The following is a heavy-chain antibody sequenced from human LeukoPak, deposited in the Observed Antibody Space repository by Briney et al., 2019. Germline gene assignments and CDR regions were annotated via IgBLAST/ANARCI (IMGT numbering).Heavy chain of an antibody. Sequence: GESLKISCKVSGYRLTNNWIGWVRQVPGKGLEWMGIIYPGYSDTRYSPSFQGQVTFSVDTSTSTVYLQWSSLKASDIAIYYCARFALSSSLDYWGQGTLVTVSP. CDR3: ARFALSSSLDY. V-gene: IGHV5-51*01. CDR2: IYPGYSDT. D-gene: IGHD6-13*01. CDR1: GYRLTNNW. J-gene: IGHJ4*02.